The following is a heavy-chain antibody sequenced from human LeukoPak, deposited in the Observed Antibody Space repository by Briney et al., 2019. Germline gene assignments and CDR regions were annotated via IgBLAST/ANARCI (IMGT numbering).Heavy chain of an antibody. D-gene: IGHD3-10*01. CDR1: GLSVSLNY. J-gene: IGHJ4*02. Sequence: PGGSLRVSCAASGLSVSLNYMSWVRQAPGKGLEWVSAISGSGGSTYYADSVKGRFTISRDNSKNTLYLQMNSLRAEDTAVYYCAKDHRNYYGSGSYGYWGQGTLVTVSS. V-gene: IGHV3-23*01. CDR3: AKDHRNYYGSGSYGY. CDR2: ISGSGGST.